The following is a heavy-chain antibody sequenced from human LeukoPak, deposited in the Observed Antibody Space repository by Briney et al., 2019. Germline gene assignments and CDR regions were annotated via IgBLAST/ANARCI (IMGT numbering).Heavy chain of an antibody. V-gene: IGHV4-59*08. CDR1: GGSVTNYS. Sequence: PSETLSLTCSVSGGSVTNYSWGWIRQPPGKGLEWIGYVYYTGSTNYNPSLKSRVTMFEDKSKNQFSLRLYSVTVADTAVYYCARHFAYSSSSYFACCSQRSLVTVSS. J-gene: IGHJ4*02. D-gene: IGHD6-6*01. CDR2: VYYTGST. CDR3: ARHFAYSSSSYFAC.